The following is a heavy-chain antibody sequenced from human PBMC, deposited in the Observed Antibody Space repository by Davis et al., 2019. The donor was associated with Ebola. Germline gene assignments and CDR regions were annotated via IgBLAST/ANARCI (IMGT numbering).Heavy chain of an antibody. CDR2: ISGSGST. CDR1: AFTFTTYS. J-gene: IGHJ6*02. CDR3: AKGSLYGSRSITAGMDV. V-gene: IGHV3-23*01. D-gene: IGHD4-17*01. Sequence: PSGSLTLSCAASAFTFTTYSMTWVRHAPGKGLEWASGISGSGSTYYADSVKGRFTFSRDNSKNTLYLQMNSLRAEDTAVYYCAKGSLYGSRSITAGMDVWGQGTTVTVSS.